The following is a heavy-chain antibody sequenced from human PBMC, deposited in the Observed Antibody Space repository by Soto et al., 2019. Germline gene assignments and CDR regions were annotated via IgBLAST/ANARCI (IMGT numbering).Heavy chain of an antibody. CDR2: INHSGST. Sequence: QVQLQQWGAGLLKPSETLSLTCAVYGGSFSGYYWSWIRQPPGKGLEWIGEINHSGSTNYNPSLKSRVTISVDTSKNPFSLQLSSVTAADTAVYYCARYRGYWIPYWGQGTLVTVSS. D-gene: IGHD3-22*01. CDR1: GGSFSGYY. V-gene: IGHV4-34*01. J-gene: IGHJ4*02. CDR3: ARYRGYWIPY.